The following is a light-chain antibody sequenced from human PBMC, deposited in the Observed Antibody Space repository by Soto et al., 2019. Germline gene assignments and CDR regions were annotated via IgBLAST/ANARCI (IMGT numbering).Light chain of an antibody. J-gene: IGLJ2*01. CDR2: EVF. Sequence: QSALTQPASVSGSPGQSITISCTGTSSDVGGYNYVSWYQQHPGKVPKLMIYEVFRRPSGISTRFSGSKSGNTASLTISRLQAEDEADYYCCSYTTTSTYVFGGWTKVTVL. CDR3: CSYTTTSTYV. CDR1: SSDVGGYNY. V-gene: IGLV2-14*01.